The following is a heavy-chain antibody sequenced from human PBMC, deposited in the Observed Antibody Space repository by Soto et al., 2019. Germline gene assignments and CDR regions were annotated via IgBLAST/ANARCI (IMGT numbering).Heavy chain of an antibody. J-gene: IGHJ5*02. V-gene: IGHV1-3*01. CDR2: LNPSNGNS. Sequence: QVQLVQSGAEVKKPGASVKVSCKASGYTFSTYAIDWVRQAPGQGLEWMGWLNPSNGNSRYSKKFQRRVNMARDTSASTADMELKNLTPEETSGYYCARVPLSSSSGMHHWGQGVLVIVSS. CDR3: ARVPLSSSSGMHH. D-gene: IGHD3-10*01. CDR1: GYTFSTYA.